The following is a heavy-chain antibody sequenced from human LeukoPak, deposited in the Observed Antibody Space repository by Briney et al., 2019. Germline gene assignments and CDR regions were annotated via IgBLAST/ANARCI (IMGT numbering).Heavy chain of an antibody. CDR1: GFTFSSYA. J-gene: IGHJ4*02. D-gene: IGHD3-9*01. Sequence: PGGSLRLSCVASGFTFSSYAMSWVRQAPGKGPEGVSVIYSGGSTYYADSVKGRFTISRDNSKNTLYLQMNSLRAEDTAIYYCAKNGRDLLVAVGRDYFDYWSQGTLVTVSS. CDR3: AKNGRDLLVAVGRDYFDY. V-gene: IGHV3-23*03. CDR2: IYSGGST.